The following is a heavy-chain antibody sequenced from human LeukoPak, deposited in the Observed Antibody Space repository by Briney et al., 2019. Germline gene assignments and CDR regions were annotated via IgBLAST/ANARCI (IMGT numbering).Heavy chain of an antibody. CDR1: GFTVCSTY. D-gene: IGHD3-22*01. CDR3: ARELSSMIVGFFGDAFD. J-gene: IGHJ3*01. Sequence: GGSLRLSSAASGFTVCSTYMSWVRPAPGKELEWGSDLYSGGSTYCGDPVKGRFTISRDNSKHTLYLQMNSLRAEDTAGYYCARELSSMIVGFFGDAFD. V-gene: IGHV3-53*01. CDR2: LYSGGST.